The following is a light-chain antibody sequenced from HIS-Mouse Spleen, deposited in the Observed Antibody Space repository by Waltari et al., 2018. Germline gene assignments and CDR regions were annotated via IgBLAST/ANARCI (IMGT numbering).Light chain of an antibody. V-gene: IGLV2-14*01. CDR2: EVS. CDR3: SSYTSSSTWV. J-gene: IGLJ3*02. Sequence: QSALTQPASVSGSPGQSITLSCTGTSSAVGVYNYASWYQQHPGKAPKLMIYEVSNRPSGVSNRFSGSKSGNTASLTISGLQAEDEADYYCSSYTSSSTWVFGGGTKLTVL. CDR1: SSAVGVYNY.